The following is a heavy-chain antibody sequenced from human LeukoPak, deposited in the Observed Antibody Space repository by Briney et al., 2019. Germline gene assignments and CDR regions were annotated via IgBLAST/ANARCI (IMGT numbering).Heavy chain of an antibody. CDR1: GGTFSSYA. CDR3: ARVGYSSSSGFGDPYYYYYGMDV. J-gene: IGHJ6*02. CDR2: IIPIFGTA. Sequence: SVKVSRKASGGTFSSYAISWVRQAPGQGLEWMGGIIPIFGTANYAQKFQGRVTITADESTSTAYMELSSLRSEDTAVYYCARVGYSSSSGFGDPYYYYYGMDVWGQGTTVTVSS. V-gene: IGHV1-69*01. D-gene: IGHD6-13*01.